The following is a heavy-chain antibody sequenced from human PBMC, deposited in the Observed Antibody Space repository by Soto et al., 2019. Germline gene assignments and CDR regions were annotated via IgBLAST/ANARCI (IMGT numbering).Heavy chain of an antibody. Sequence: PGGSLRLSCAASGFTFSDYGMTWVRQPPGMGLEWVSGINGSGGSTGYADSVKGRFTISRDNAKNSLYLQMNSLRAEDTALYYCARDLSGYVPFDYWGQGTLVTSPQ. CDR3: ARDLSGYVPFDY. CDR2: INGSGGST. J-gene: IGHJ4*02. CDR1: GFTFSDYG. V-gene: IGHV3-20*04. D-gene: IGHD5-12*01.